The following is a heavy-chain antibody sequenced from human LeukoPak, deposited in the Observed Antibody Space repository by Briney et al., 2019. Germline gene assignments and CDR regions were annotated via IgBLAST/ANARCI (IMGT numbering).Heavy chain of an antibody. CDR2: IIPIFGTA. Sequence: SVTVSCKASGGTFSSYAISWVRQAPGQGLEWMGGIIPIFGTANYAQKFQGRVTITADESTSTAYMELSSLRSEDTAVYYCARKYCSGGSCYAYHDAFDIWGQGTMVTVSS. V-gene: IGHV1-69*13. CDR3: ARKYCSGGSCYAYHDAFDI. J-gene: IGHJ3*02. CDR1: GGTFSSYA. D-gene: IGHD2-15*01.